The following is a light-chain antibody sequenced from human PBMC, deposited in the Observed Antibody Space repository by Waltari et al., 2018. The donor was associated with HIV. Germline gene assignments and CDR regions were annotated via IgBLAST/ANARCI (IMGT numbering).Light chain of an antibody. V-gene: IGLV2-8*01. Sequence: QSALTQPPSASGSPGQSVSISCTGTSSDVGGYNYVSWYQQHPGKAPKLMIFDVSKRPSGGPDRFSGSKSGNTAFLTVSGLQAEDEADYYCGSYSGSKNFAVFGGGTKLTVL. CDR3: GSYSGSKNFAV. CDR1: SSDVGGYNY. J-gene: IGLJ3*02. CDR2: DVS.